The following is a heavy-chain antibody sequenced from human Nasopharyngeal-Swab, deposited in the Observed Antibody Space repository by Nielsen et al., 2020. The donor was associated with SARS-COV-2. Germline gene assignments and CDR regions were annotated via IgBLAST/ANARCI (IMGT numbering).Heavy chain of an antibody. CDR2: LRIKCNTYAT. Sequence: GESLKISCAASGFTFSDSAIHWVRQASGKGLEWVGRLRIKCNTYATAYAASVKGRFIIFRDDPTNTAYLQMNSLKTEDTAVYYCTRCGGGCYSGRDYWGQGTLVTVSS. CDR1: GFTFSDSA. J-gene: IGHJ4*02. D-gene: IGHD2-15*01. V-gene: IGHV3-73*01. CDR3: TRCGGGCYSGRDY.